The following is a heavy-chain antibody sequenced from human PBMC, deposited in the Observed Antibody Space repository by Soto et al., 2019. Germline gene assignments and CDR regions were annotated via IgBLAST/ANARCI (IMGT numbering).Heavy chain of an antibody. D-gene: IGHD3-10*01. V-gene: IGHV3-7*01. CDR1: AFSLDNYC. Sequence: ESLRPSCPASAFSLDNYCMSWVRQLQGEGRGWVATIQFDARQKKDGDSGRGRFTTSRDNAKKSLYQQMDSQRAEDTAGECGARDSGYGSGNSVNHYLDFWGHGTLVTVSS. CDR2: IQFDARQK. J-gene: IGHJ4*01. CDR3: ARDSGYGSGNSVNHYLDF.